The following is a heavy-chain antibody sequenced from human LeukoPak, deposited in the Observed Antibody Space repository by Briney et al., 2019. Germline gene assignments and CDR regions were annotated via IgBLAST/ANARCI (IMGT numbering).Heavy chain of an antibody. CDR1: GFTFSDYY. CDR3: ARHSSGWYGASDI. V-gene: IGHV3-11*03. D-gene: IGHD6-19*01. J-gene: IGHJ3*02. CDR2: ISSSSSYT. Sequence: GGSLRLSCAASGFTFSDYYMSWIRQAPGKGLEWVSYISSSSSYTNYADSVKGRFTISRDNAKNSLYLQMNSLRAEDTAVYYCARHSSGWYGASDIWGQGTMVTVSS.